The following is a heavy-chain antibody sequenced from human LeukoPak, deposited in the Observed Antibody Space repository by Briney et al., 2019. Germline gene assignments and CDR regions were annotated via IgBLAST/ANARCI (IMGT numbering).Heavy chain of an antibody. Sequence: PSETLSLTCTVSGGSISSGSYYWSWIRQPAGKGLEWIGRIYASGSTNYNPSLKGRVTISVDTSKKQFSLKLSSVTAADTAVYYCARGSGGVNWFDPWGQGTLVTVSS. CDR3: ARGSGGVNWFDP. J-gene: IGHJ5*02. CDR2: IYASGST. CDR1: GGSISSGSYY. V-gene: IGHV4-61*02. D-gene: IGHD1-14*01.